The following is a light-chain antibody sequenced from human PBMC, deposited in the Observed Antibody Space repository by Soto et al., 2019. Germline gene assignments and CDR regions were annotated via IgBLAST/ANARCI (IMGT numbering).Light chain of an antibody. J-gene: IGKJ1*01. CDR3: KQVDSYPRT. Sequence: DIVMTQSPDSLRVSLGERTTISCTSSLNIYFKSNNRNYLAWYQQKTGQPPKLLVYWASTRESGVPDRFTGSGSGTYFTLTIDNVQPDDVAVYYCKQVDSYPRTFGQGTKVDIK. CDR1: LNIYFKSNNRNY. V-gene: IGKV4-1*01. CDR2: WAS.